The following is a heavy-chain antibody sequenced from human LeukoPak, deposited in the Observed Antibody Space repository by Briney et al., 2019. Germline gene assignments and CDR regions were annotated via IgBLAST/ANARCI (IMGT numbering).Heavy chain of an antibody. CDR2: ISGSGGST. D-gene: IGHD3-9*01. CDR1: GFTLSSYA. CDR3: AKDPFYYDILTGLDY. J-gene: IGHJ4*02. V-gene: IGHV3-23*01. Sequence: QPGGSLRLSCAASGFTLSSYAMSWVRQAPGKGLEWVSAISGSGGSTYYADSVKGRFTISRDNSKNTLYLQMNSLRAEDTAVYYCAKDPFYYDILTGLDYWGQGTLVTVSS.